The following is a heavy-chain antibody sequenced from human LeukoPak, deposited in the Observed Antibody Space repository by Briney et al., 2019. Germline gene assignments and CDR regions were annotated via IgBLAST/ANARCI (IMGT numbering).Heavy chain of an antibody. CDR1: GFTFRTYE. D-gene: IGHD6-25*01. V-gene: IGHV3-48*03. CDR3: ARTVYDLRGQRLIPGLDY. Sequence: GGSLRLSCAVSGFTFRTYEMNWVRQAPGKGLEWVSYIGTIISTTYYADSVKGRFTVSRDDAKGSLYLQMSSLRAEDTAVYYCARTVYDLRGQRLIPGLDYWGQGTLVTVSS. J-gene: IGHJ4*02. CDR2: IGTIISTT.